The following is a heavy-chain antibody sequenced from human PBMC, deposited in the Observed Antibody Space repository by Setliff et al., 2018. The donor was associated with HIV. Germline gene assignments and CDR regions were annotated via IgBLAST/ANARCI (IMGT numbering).Heavy chain of an antibody. J-gene: IGHJ4*02. Sequence: ASVKVSCKVSGYTFTTYSMHWVRQAPGQRLEWMGWLHTGDGRTSYSVKLQGRVTFPRDTSASTAYMELSSLGSEDTAVYYCVRRAAAAEVFDYWGQGTLVTVSS. D-gene: IGHD2-2*01. CDR1: GYTFTTYS. V-gene: IGHV1-3*04. CDR2: LHTGDGRT. CDR3: VRRAAAAEVFDY.